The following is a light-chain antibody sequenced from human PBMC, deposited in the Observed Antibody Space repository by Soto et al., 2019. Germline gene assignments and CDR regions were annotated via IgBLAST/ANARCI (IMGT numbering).Light chain of an antibody. CDR3: QQYGSSPET. V-gene: IGKV3-20*01. J-gene: IGKJ1*01. Sequence: EIVLAQSPGVLSLSPGDRATLSCRASQSVDSAFFAWYQQKSGQAPRLLIYGASNRVTGIPGRFSGSGSGTDFTLTITRWEPEDFAVYYCQQYGSSPETFGQGTKVEMK. CDR2: GAS. CDR1: QSVDSAF.